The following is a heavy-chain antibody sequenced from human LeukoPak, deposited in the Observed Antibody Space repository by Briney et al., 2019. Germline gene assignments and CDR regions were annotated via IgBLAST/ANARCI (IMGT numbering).Heavy chain of an antibody. CDR2: ISYDGSNK. CDR1: GFTFSSYA. Sequence: PGRSLRLSCAASGFTFSSYAMHWVRQAPGKGLEWVAVISYDGSNKYYADSVKGRFTISRDNSKNTLYLQMNSLRAEDTAVYYCARSDSGSYWLYFDYWGQGTLVTVSS. V-gene: IGHV3-30-3*01. CDR3: ARSDSGSYWLYFDY. J-gene: IGHJ4*02. D-gene: IGHD1-26*01.